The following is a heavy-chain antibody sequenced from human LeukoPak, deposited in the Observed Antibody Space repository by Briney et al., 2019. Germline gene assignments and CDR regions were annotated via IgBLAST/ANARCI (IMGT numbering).Heavy chain of an antibody. Sequence: SETLSLTCTVSGYSISSDNYSWSWIRQPAGKGLEWIGRVYTSGSTNYNPSLKSRVTISVDTSKKRFSLKLSSVTAADAAVYYCAREKIGYYDGSGRGWFDPWGQGTLVTVSS. CDR1: GYSISSDNYS. V-gene: IGHV4-61*02. D-gene: IGHD3-22*01. J-gene: IGHJ5*02. CDR3: AREKIGYYDGSGRGWFDP. CDR2: VYTSGST.